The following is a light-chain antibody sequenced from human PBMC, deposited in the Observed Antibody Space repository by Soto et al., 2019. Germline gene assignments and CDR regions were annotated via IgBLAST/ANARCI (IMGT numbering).Light chain of an antibody. CDR3: AAWDDSLSGSAV. J-gene: IGLJ7*01. CDR1: SSNIGSNY. V-gene: IGLV1-47*01. Sequence: QSVLTQPPSASGTPGQRVTISCSGSSSNIGSNYVYWYQQLPGTAPKLLIYRNNQRPSGVPDRFSGSKSGTSASLAISGLRSEDEADYYCAAWDDSLSGSAVFGGGTQLTDL. CDR2: RNN.